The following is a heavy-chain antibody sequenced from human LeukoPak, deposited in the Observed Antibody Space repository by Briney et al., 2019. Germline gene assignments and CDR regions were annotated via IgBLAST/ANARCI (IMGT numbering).Heavy chain of an antibody. CDR1: GGSIGSYY. CDR2: IYTSGST. Sequence: SETLSLTCTVSGGSIGSYYWSWIRQPAGKGLEWIGRIYTSGSTNYNPSLKSRVTMSVDTSKNQFSLKLSSVTAADTAVYYCARDGAATIPNAFDIWGQGTMVTVSS. V-gene: IGHV4-4*07. D-gene: IGHD6-13*01. CDR3: ARDGAATIPNAFDI. J-gene: IGHJ3*02.